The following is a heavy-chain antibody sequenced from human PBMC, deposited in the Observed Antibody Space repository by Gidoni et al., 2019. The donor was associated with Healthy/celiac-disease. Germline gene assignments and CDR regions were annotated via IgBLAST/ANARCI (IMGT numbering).Heavy chain of an antibody. CDR1: GFTFSRDA. CDR2: ISGSGGST. J-gene: IGHJ4*02. D-gene: IGHD3-10*01. V-gene: IGHV3-23*01. CDR3: AKAGGSGFDY. Sequence: EVQLLESGGGLVQPGGSLRLSCAASGFTFSRDAMRWVRQAPGKGLEGVSAISGSGGSTYYADSVKGRFTISRDNSKNTLYLQMNSLRAEDTAVYYCAKAGGSGFDYWGQGTLVTVSS.